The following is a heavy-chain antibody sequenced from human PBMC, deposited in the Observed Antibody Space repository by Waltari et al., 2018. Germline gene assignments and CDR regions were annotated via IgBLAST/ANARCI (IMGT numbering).Heavy chain of an antibody. CDR3: ARGSSSSYYYYYMDV. J-gene: IGHJ6*03. D-gene: IGHD6-6*01. V-gene: IGHV4-59*01. CDR1: GGSISSYY. CDR2: IYYSGST. Sequence: QVQLQESGPGLVKPSATLSLTCTVSGGSISSYYWSWIRQPPGKGLEWIGYIYYSGSTNYNPSLKSRVTISVDTSKNQFSLKLSSVTAADTAVYYCARGSSSSYYYYYMDVWGKGTTVTVSS.